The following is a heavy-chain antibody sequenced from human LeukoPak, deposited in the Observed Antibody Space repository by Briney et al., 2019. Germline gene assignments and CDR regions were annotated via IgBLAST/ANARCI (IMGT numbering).Heavy chain of an antibody. J-gene: IGHJ6*02. CDR1: GFTFSSYG. Sequence: GGSLRLSCAASGFTFSSYGMHWVRQAPGKGLEWVAVIWYDGSNKYYADSVKGRFTISRDNSKNTLYPQMNSLRAEDTAVYYCARFEQGYYYGMDVWGQGTTVTVSS. CDR3: ARFEQGYYYGMDV. D-gene: IGHD3-9*01. CDR2: IWYDGSNK. V-gene: IGHV3-33*01.